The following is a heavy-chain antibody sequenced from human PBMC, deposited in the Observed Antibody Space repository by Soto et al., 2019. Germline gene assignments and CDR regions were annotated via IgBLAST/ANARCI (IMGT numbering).Heavy chain of an antibody. Sequence: QVQLVQSGAEVKKPGASVKVSCKASGYTLTSYYMHWVRQAPGQGLAWMGIINPSGGSTSYAQHYQDRITMTRDTSTTTVYRELSSLRSEDTAVYFCARGDYDVLTGHYPLDYWGQGTLVTVSS. D-gene: IGHD3-9*01. J-gene: IGHJ4*02. CDR1: GYTLTSYY. CDR3: ARGDYDVLTGHYPLDY. V-gene: IGHV1-46*01. CDR2: INPSGGST.